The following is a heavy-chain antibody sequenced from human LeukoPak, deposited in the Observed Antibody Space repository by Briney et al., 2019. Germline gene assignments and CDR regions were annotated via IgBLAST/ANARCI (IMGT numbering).Heavy chain of an antibody. CDR3: TRVTAYYAYGMDV. CDR2: IKSKSDGGTT. V-gene: IGHV3-15*01. Sequence: GWSLRLSCAASESTFSRAWMSWVRQAPGKGLEWVGRIKSKSDGGTTDYAAPVKGRFTISRDDSEKTLYLQMNSLKTEDTAVYYCTRVTAYYAYGMDVWGQGTTVTVSS. D-gene: IGHD2-21*02. J-gene: IGHJ6*02. CDR1: ESTFSRAW.